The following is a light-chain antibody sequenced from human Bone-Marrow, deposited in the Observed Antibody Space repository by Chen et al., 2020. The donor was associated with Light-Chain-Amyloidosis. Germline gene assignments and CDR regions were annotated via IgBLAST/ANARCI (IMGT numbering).Light chain of an antibody. CDR2: NND. J-gene: IGLJ2*01. CDR1: GSNIGSHD. CDR3: ATWDGSLSGVV. V-gene: IGLV1-47*01. Sequence: HSVLTQPPSTSATPGQRVTISCSGSGSNIGSHDVFWYQQVPGKAPNLLIFNNDQRPSGVPDRFSAFKSGTAASLAIRGLRSEDEADYHCATWDGSLSGVVFGGGTKVTVL.